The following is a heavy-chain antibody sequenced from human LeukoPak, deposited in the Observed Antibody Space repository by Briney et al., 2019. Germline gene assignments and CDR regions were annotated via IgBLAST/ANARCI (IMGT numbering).Heavy chain of an antibody. V-gene: IGHV4-34*01. CDR3: AKDSLNWFGESIS. CDR2: INHSGST. CDR1: GGSFSGYY. D-gene: IGHD3-10*01. J-gene: IGHJ5*02. Sequence: SETLSLTCAVYGGSFSGYYWSWIRQPPGKGLEWIGEINHSGSTNYDPALKSRVTISVDTSKNQFSLKLSSVTAADTAVYFCAKDSLNWFGESISWGQGTLVTVSS.